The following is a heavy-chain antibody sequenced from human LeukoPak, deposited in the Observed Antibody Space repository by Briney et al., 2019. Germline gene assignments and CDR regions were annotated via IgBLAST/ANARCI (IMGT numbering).Heavy chain of an antibody. Sequence: PGGSLRLSCAASGFTFSSYGMHWVRQAPGKGLEWVAVIWYDGSNKYYADSVKGRFTISRDNSKNTLYLQMNSLRAEDTAVYYCARWDAYYYGMDVWGQGTTVTVSS. D-gene: IGHD1-26*01. J-gene: IGHJ6*02. V-gene: IGHV3-33*01. CDR2: IWYDGSNK. CDR3: ARWDAYYYGMDV. CDR1: GFTFSSYG.